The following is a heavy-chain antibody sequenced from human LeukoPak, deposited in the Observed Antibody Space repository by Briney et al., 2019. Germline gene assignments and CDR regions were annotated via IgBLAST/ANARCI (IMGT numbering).Heavy chain of an antibody. CDR1: GGTFSSYA. J-gene: IGHJ4*02. CDR2: IIPIFGTA. Sequence: SVKVSCKASGGTFSSYAISWVRQAPGQGLEWMGGIIPIFGTANYAQKFQGRVTITADESTSTAYMELSSLRSEDTAVYYCARDRGYGGNQSPTYWGQGTLVTVSS. V-gene: IGHV1-69*13. CDR3: ARDRGYGGNQSPTY. D-gene: IGHD4-23*01.